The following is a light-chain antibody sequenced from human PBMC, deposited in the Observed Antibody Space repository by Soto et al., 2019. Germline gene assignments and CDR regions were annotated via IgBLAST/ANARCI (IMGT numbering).Light chain of an antibody. J-gene: IGKJ5*01. Sequence: DIQMTQSPSSLSASVGDRVTITCQASQDISIYLNWYQQKPGKATKFLIYDASNLETGVPSRFSGSGSGTDFTFTISSLQPEDIATYYCQQYDNLPITFGQGTRLEIK. CDR2: DAS. V-gene: IGKV1-33*01. CDR1: QDISIY. CDR3: QQYDNLPIT.